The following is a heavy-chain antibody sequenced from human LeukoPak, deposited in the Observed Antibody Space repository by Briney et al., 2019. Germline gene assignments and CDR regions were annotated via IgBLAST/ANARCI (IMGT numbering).Heavy chain of an antibody. D-gene: IGHD6-6*01. CDR1: GYSFTNYW. J-gene: IGHJ5*02. Sequence: GESLKISCNGSGYSFTNYWIGWVRQMPGKSLEWKGIIYPGDSDTKYSPSFQGQVTISVDKSNSTAYLQWSSLKASDTAMYYCARLNWYSSSPNCFDPWGQGTLVTVSS. V-gene: IGHV5-51*01. CDR2: IYPGDSDT. CDR3: ARLNWYSSSPNCFDP.